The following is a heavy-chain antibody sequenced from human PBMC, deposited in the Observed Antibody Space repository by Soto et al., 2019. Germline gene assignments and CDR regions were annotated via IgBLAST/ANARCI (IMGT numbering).Heavy chain of an antibody. CDR3: ARVGGFGATTIDY. Sequence: SETLSLTCTVSGGYISSGGYSWSWVRQPPGKGLEWIGYIYYSGSTYYNPSLKSRVTISVDTSKNQFSLKLSSVTAADTAVYYCARVGGFGATTIDYWGQGTLVTVSS. CDR2: IYYSGST. CDR1: GGYISSGGYS. V-gene: IGHV4-30-2*05. D-gene: IGHD3-10*01. J-gene: IGHJ4*02.